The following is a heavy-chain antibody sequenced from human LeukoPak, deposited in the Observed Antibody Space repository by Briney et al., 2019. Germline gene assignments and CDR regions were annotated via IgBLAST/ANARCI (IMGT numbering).Heavy chain of an antibody. J-gene: IGHJ4*02. CDR1: GFTFSSYS. CDR2: ISSSSSYI. Sequence: GGSLRLSCAASGFTFSSYSMNWVRQAPGKGLEWASSISSSSSYIYYADSVKGQFTISRDNAKNSLYLQMNSLRAEDTAVYYCARDLNGADPYYYDSSGYYLFDYWGQGTLVTVSS. CDR3: ARDLNGADPYYYDSSGYYLFDY. V-gene: IGHV3-21*01. D-gene: IGHD3-22*01.